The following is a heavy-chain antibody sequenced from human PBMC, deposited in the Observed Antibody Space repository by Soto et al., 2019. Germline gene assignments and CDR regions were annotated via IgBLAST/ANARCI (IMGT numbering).Heavy chain of an antibody. CDR1: GNSISTTNW. D-gene: IGHD3-22*01. J-gene: IGHJ4*02. V-gene: IGHV4-4*02. Sequence: QVELQESGPGLVKPSGTLSLTCAVFGNSISTTNWWSWVRQSPGKGLGWIGEIYHSGSSNYNPSLKSRVTISLDKSKNQFYLKVTSVTAADTAVYYCARDVGFHYDGSPSGQFDFWGQGTLVIVSS. CDR3: ARDVGFHYDGSPSGQFDF. CDR2: IYHSGSS.